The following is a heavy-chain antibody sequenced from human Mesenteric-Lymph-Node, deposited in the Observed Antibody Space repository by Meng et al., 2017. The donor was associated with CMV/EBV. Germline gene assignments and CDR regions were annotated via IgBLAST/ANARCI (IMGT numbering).Heavy chain of an antibody. CDR1: GSSINSDYY. V-gene: IGHV4-38-2*02. Sequence: SETLSLTCIVSGSSINSDYYWSWIRQPPGKGLEWIGGAYHSGSFYYNPSLSRRVAISVDTPKNQFSLKLSSVTAADTAVYYCARGDFGLHWGQGTLVTVSS. CDR2: AYHSGSF. J-gene: IGHJ4*02. D-gene: IGHD3-3*01. CDR3: ARGDFGLH.